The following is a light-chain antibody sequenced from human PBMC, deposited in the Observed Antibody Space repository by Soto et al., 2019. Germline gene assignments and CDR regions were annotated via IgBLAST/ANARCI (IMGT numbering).Light chain of an antibody. CDR3: CSYAGSYTEI. V-gene: IGLV2-11*01. CDR1: SSDVGGYNY. J-gene: IGLJ2*01. Sequence: QSALTQPRSVSGSPGQSVTISCTGTSSDVGGYNYVSWYQQHPGKAPKLMIYDVNKWPSGVPDRFSGSKSANTASLTISGLQAEDEADYYCCSYAGSYTEIFGGGTKLTVL. CDR2: DVN.